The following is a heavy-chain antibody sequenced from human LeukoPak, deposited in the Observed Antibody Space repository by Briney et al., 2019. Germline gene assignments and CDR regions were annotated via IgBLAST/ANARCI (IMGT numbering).Heavy chain of an antibody. D-gene: IGHD5-12*01. J-gene: IGHJ3*02. CDR3: ARHGNSYSAFDI. CDR2: IYYSGST. Sequence: LETLSLTCAVSGGSINSYYWSWIRQPPGKGLEWIGYIYYSGSTKYNPSLKSRVTISVDTSKNQFSLKLSSVTAADTAVYYCARHGNSYSAFDIWGQGTMVTVSS. CDR1: GGSINSYY. V-gene: IGHV4-59*08.